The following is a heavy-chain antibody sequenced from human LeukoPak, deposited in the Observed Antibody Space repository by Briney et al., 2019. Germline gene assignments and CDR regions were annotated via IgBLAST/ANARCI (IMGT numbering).Heavy chain of an antibody. CDR1: GGSISSSNW. CDR2: IYHSGST. V-gene: IGHV4-4*02. J-gene: IGHJ5*02. CDR3: ARHYYGSGINWFDP. Sequence: SGTLSLTCAVSGGSISSSNWWSWVRQPPGKGLEWIGEIYHSGSTNYNPSLKSRVTISVDTSKNQFSLNLYSVTAADTAVYYCARHYYGSGINWFDPWGQGTLVTVSS. D-gene: IGHD3-10*01.